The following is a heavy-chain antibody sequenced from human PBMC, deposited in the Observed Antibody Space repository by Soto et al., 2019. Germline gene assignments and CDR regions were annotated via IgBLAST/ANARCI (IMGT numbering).Heavy chain of an antibody. D-gene: IGHD4-17*01. CDR2: IIPNSGGT. J-gene: IGHJ6*02. Sequence: ASVKVSCKASGGTFSSYAISWVRQAPGQGLEWMGGIIPNSGGTNYAQKFQGRVTMTRDTSISTAYMELSRLRSDDTAVYYCARDDDYGGNSGGYYGMDVWGQGTTVTVSS. V-gene: IGHV1-2*02. CDR1: GGTFSSYA. CDR3: ARDDDYGGNSGGYYGMDV.